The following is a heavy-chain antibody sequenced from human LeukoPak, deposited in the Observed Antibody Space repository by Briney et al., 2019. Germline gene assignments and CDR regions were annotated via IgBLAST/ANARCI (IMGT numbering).Heavy chain of an antibody. CDR1: GYTFTSYY. D-gene: IGHD3-22*01. CDR3: ARGQLTYDSSGYYVAGWFDP. V-gene: IGHV1-46*01. CDR2: INPSGGST. Sequence: ASVKVSCKASGYTFTSYYMHWMRQAPGQGLEWMGIINPSGGSTSYAQKFQGRVTMTRDTSTSTVYMELSSLRSEDTAVYYCARGQLTYDSSGYYVAGWFDPWGQGTLVTVSS. J-gene: IGHJ5*02.